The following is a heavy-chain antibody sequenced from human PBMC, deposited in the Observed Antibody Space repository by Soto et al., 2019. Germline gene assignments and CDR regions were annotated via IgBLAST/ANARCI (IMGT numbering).Heavy chain of an antibody. J-gene: IGHJ6*02. CDR2: ISGSGGSS. V-gene: IGHV3-23*01. Sequence: GVSLRLSCAASGFAFSTYAMTWVRQAPGKGLEWVSVISGSGGSSYYAASVKGRFTISRDNSKNTLYLQMNGLRAEDTALYYCAKVTKRAAAGRYEYYKYGMDVWGQGTTVTVSS. CDR1: GFAFSTYA. CDR3: AKVTKRAAAGRYEYYKYGMDV. D-gene: IGHD6-13*01.